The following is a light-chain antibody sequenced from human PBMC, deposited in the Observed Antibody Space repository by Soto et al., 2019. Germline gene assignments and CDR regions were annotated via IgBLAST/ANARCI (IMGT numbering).Light chain of an antibody. J-gene: IGKJ4*01. V-gene: IGKV1-5*01. CDR3: QQYNSYLT. Sequence: DIQMTQSPSTLSASVGDIVTITCRASQSISSLLAWYQQKPGKAPKLLIYDASSLESGVPSRFSGSGSGTEFTLTISSLQPDDFATYYCQQYNSYLTFGGGTKVEIK. CDR2: DAS. CDR1: QSISSL.